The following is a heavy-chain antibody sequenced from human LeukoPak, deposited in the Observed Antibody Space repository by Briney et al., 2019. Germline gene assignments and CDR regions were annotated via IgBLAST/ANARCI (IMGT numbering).Heavy chain of an antibody. CDR1: GFTFSSYG. CDR3: AKSLYNWNDLFDY. V-gene: IGHV3-30*18. J-gene: IGHJ4*02. D-gene: IGHD1-1*01. CDR2: ISYDGSNK. Sequence: GRSLRLSCAASGFTFSSYGMHWVRQAPGKGLEWVAVISYDGSNKYYADSVKGRFTISRDNSKNTLYLQMNSLRAEDTAVYYCAKSLYNWNDLFDYWGQGTLVTVSS.